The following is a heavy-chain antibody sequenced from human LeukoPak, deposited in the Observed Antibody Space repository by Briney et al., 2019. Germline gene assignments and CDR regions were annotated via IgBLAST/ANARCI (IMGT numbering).Heavy chain of an antibody. J-gene: IGHJ4*02. D-gene: IGHD1-14*01. CDR2: ISGSGGST. V-gene: IGHV3-23*01. CDR1: GITFSSYA. CDR3: ELIVDDNRFDY. Sequence: GGSLRLSCAASGITFSSYAMSWVRQAPGKGLEWVSAISGSGGSTYYADSVKGRFTISRDNSENTLYLQMNSLRAEDTAVYYCELIVDDNRFDYWGQGTLVTVSS.